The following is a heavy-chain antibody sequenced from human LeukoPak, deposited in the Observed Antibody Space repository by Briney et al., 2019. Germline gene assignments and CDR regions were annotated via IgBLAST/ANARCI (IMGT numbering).Heavy chain of an antibody. CDR1: GGPSSGYY. J-gene: IGHJ2*01. D-gene: IGHD3-10*01. Sequence: SETLSLTCAVYGGPSSGYYWSWIRQPPGKGLEWIGEINHSGSTNYNPSLKSRVTISVDTSKNQFSLKLSSVTAADTAVYYCARPKTVGDFDLWGRGTLVTVSS. V-gene: IGHV4-34*01. CDR2: INHSGST. CDR3: ARPKTVGDFDL.